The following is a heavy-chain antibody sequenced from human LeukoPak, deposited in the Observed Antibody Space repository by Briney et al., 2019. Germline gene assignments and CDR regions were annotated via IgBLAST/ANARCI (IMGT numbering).Heavy chain of an antibody. Sequence: GASVKLSCKAFGYTFTGYWMHWVRQAPGQGPEWMGVISPSGGSTSYAQKFQGRVTMTRDTSTSTVYMELSSLRSEDTAVYYCARDTGSAVTTEYFDYWGQGTLVAVSS. CDR2: ISPSGGST. V-gene: IGHV1-46*01. J-gene: IGHJ4*02. D-gene: IGHD4-17*01. CDR1: GYTFTGYW. CDR3: ARDTGSAVTTEYFDY.